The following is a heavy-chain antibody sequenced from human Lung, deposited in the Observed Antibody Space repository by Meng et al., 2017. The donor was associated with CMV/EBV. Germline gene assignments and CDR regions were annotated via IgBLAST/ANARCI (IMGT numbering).Heavy chain of an antibody. CDR1: GSTFSSYG. J-gene: IGHJ6*02. CDR2: IWYDGSNK. V-gene: IGHV3-33*06. CDR3: AKDMGYCSSTSCSDYYYYGMDV. D-gene: IGHD2-2*01. Sequence: GGSLRLXXAASGSTFSSYGMHWVRQAPGKGLEWVAVIWYDGSNKYYADSVKGRFTISRDNSKNTLYLQMNSLRAEDTAVYYCAKDMGYCSSTSCSDYYYYGMDVWGQGTXVTVSS.